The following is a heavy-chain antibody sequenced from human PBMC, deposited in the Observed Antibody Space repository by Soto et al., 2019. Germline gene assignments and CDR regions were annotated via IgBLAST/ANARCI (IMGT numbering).Heavy chain of an antibody. CDR3: ARCSGWYGQCYFDC. CDR1: GFIVSSSY. D-gene: IGHD6-13*01. J-gene: IGHJ4*02. CDR2: LYSDGRT. V-gene: IGHV3-53*02. Sequence: DVQLVETGGGLIQPGGSLRLSCAASGFIVSSSYMSWVRQAPGKGLEWVSFLYSDGRTYYADSVKRRFTISRDNSKNSLYLQMNSLSAEDTAVYYCARCSGWYGQCYFDCWGQGTLGSVSS.